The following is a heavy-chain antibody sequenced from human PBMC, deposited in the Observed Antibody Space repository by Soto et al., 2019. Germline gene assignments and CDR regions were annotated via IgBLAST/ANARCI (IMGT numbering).Heavy chain of an antibody. CDR3: ARSIVVVTALDY. CDR1: GYTFTSYA. J-gene: IGHJ4*02. Sequence: ASVKVSCKASGYTFTSYAMHWVRQAPGQRLEWMGWINAGNGNTKYSQKFQGRVTITRDTSASTAYLELGSLRSEDTAVYYCARSIVVVTALDYWGQGTLVTVSS. V-gene: IGHV1-3*01. CDR2: INAGNGNT. D-gene: IGHD2-21*02.